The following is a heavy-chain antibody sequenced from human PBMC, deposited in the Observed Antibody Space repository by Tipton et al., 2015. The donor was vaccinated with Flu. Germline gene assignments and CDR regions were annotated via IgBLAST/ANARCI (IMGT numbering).Heavy chain of an antibody. V-gene: IGHV3-23*01. CDR1: GFTFIRYG. D-gene: IGHD6-25*01. CDR2: VSGGGGTT. CDR3: VRPATAYNSDDY. J-gene: IGHJ4*02. Sequence: SLRLSCSVSGFTFIRYGMSWVRQAPGKGLEWVSAVSGGGGTTYFADSVKGRFTISRDNSKNTLYLQMNSLRAEDTAVYYCVRPATAYNSDDYWGQGILVTVSS.